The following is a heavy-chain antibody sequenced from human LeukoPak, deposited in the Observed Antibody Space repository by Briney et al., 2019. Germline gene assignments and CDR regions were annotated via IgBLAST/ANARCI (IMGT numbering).Heavy chain of an antibody. Sequence: SVKVSCKASGGTFSSYAISWVRQAPGQGLEWMGRIIPILGIANYARKFQSRVTITADKSTSTAYMELSSLRSEDTAVYYCARGSGSYPINFDYWGQGTLVTVSS. D-gene: IGHD1-26*01. CDR2: IIPILGIA. V-gene: IGHV1-69*04. CDR1: GGTFSSYA. CDR3: ARGSGSYPINFDY. J-gene: IGHJ4*02.